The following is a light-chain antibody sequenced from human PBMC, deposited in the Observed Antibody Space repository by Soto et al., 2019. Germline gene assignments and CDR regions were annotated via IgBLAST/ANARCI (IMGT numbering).Light chain of an antibody. CDR2: KVS. V-gene: IGKV2-24*01. CDR3: MQATQYRPYT. CDR1: QSLVHSDENTY. Sequence: DIVLTQTPLSSPVTLGQPASISCRSSQSLVHSDENTYLSWLQQRPGQPPRLLIYKVSNRLSGVPDRFSGSGAVTEFTLKISRVEAEDVGVYYCMQATQYRPYTFGQGTKLEIK. J-gene: IGKJ2*01.